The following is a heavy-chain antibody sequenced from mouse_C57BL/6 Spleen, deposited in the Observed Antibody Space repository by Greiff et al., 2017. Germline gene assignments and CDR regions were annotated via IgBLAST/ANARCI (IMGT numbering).Heavy chain of an antibody. CDR1: GYTFTEYT. D-gene: IGHD2-3*01. J-gene: IGHJ2*01. CDR2: FYPGSGSI. Sequence: QVQLQQSGAELVKPGASVKLSCKASGYTFTEYTIHWVKQRSGQGLEWIGWFYPGSGSIKYNEKFKDKATLTADKSSSTVYMELSRLTSAGSAVYYCARHEGGLYYGYYLYVDYWGQGTTLTVSS. CDR3: ARHEGGLYYGYYLYVDY. V-gene: IGHV1-62-2*01.